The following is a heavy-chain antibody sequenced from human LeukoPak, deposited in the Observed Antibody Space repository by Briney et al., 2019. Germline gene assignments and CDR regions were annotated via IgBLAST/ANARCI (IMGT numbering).Heavy chain of an antibody. Sequence: AVGSLRLSCAASGFTFSSYWMHWVRQAPGKGLVWVTRISADGSFTHNADSVKGRFTISTDNAKNTLYLQMNSLRAEDTAVYYCATANSGPDIRGQGTTVTVSS. V-gene: IGHV3-74*01. CDR1: GFTFSSYW. CDR2: ISADGSFT. CDR3: ATANSGPDI. J-gene: IGHJ3*02. D-gene: IGHD1-1*01.